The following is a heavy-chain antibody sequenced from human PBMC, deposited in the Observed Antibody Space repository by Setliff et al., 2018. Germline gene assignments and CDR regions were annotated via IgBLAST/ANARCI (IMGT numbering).Heavy chain of an antibody. Sequence: GGSLRLSCVVSGFSFSNYGMTWVRQAPGKGLEWISYISTSSSTKYYADSVKGRFTISRDNAKNSLFLQMDSLRTEDTAVYYCARTANTAMDPNWGQGTLVTVS. CDR2: ISTSSSTK. CDR1: GFSFSNYG. CDR3: ARTANTAMDPN. J-gene: IGHJ4*02. D-gene: IGHD2-2*03. V-gene: IGHV3-48*01.